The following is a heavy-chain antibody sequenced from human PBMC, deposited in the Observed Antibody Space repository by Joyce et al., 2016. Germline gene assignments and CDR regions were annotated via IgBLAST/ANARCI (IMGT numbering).Heavy chain of an antibody. V-gene: IGHV1-3*01. CDR2: INAGNGNT. Sequence: QVQLVQSGAEVKKPGASVKVSCKAAGYTFTGHTIHWVRQAPGQSLEWMGWINAGNGNTRVSQKFQGRVTVSRDTSANTAYMEVSSLRSEDTAVYYCARGSSALTYFDFWGQGTLVTVSS. J-gene: IGHJ4*02. D-gene: IGHD3-10*01. CDR1: GYTFTGHT. CDR3: ARGSSALTYFDF.